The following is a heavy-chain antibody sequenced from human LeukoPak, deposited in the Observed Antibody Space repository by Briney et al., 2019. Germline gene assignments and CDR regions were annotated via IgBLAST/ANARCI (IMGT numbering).Heavy chain of an antibody. J-gene: IGHJ5*02. CDR3: ARELGGGTTREDWFDP. V-gene: IGHV1-2*02. Sequence: GASVKVSCKASGYTFTDYHMHWVRQAPGQGLGWVGWINPDSGGTNYAQNFQGRVTMTRDTSISTAYMELYSLRSDDTAVYYCARELGGGTTREDWFDPWGQGTLVTVSS. D-gene: IGHD1-1*01. CDR1: GYTFTDYH. CDR2: INPDSGGT.